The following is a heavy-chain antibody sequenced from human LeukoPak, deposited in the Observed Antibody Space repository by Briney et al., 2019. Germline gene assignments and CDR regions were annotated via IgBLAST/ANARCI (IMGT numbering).Heavy chain of an antibody. Sequence: SETLSLTCTVSGGSISSGGYYWSWIRQHPGKGLEWIGYIYYSGSTYYNPSLKSRVTISVDASKNQFSLKLSSVTAADTAAYYCARDYYGSGVDYWGQGTLVTVSS. CDR1: GGSISSGGYY. CDR3: ARDYYGSGVDY. CDR2: IYYSGST. J-gene: IGHJ4*02. V-gene: IGHV4-31*03. D-gene: IGHD3-10*01.